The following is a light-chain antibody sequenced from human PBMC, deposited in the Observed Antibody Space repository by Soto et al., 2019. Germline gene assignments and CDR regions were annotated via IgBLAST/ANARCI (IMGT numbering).Light chain of an antibody. CDR1: SSDIGGYTY. CDR2: DVS. CDR3: SSYTTSNSRQIV. V-gene: IGLV2-14*01. J-gene: IGLJ1*01. Sequence: QSVLTQPASVSGSPGQTITISCTGTSSDIGGYTYVSWYQQHPGKAPKFIIYDVSNRPSGVSNRFSGSKSGNTASLTISWLQAEDEADYYCSSYTTSNSRQIVFGTGTKVTV.